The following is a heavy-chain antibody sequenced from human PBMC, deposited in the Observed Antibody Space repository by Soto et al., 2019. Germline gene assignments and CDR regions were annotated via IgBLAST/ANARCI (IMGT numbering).Heavy chain of an antibody. Sequence: PSETLSLTCTVSGGSISSSSYYWGWIRQPPGKGLEWIGSIYYSGSTYYNPSLKSRVTISVDTSKNQFSLKLSSVTAADTAVYYCARSQYSSSRIDYWGQGTLVTVSS. J-gene: IGHJ4*02. D-gene: IGHD6-13*01. V-gene: IGHV4-39*01. CDR2: IYYSGST. CDR1: GGSISSSSYY. CDR3: ARSQYSSSRIDY.